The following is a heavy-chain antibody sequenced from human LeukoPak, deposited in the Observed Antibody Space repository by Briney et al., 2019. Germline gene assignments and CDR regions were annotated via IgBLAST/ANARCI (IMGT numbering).Heavy chain of an antibody. CDR2: IKSKTDGGTT. V-gene: IGHV3-15*07. CDR1: GFTFSNAG. CDR3: TTDIINYSSSWYLVY. Sequence: GGSLRLSCAASGFTFSNAGMNWVRQAPGKGLEWVGRIKSKTDGGTTDYAAPVKGRFTISRDDSKNTLYLQMNSLKTEDTAVYYCTTDIINYSSSWYLVYWGQGTLVTVSS. J-gene: IGHJ4*02. D-gene: IGHD6-13*01.